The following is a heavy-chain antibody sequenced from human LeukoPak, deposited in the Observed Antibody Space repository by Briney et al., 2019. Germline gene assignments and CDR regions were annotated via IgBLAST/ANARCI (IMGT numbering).Heavy chain of an antibody. J-gene: IGHJ6*03. Sequence: SVKVSCKASGGTFSSYAISWVRQAPGQGLEWMGRIIPIFGTANYAQKFQDRVTITTDESTSTAYMELSSLRSEDTAVYYCGARHYYYMDVWGKGTTVTVSS. V-gene: IGHV1-69*05. CDR3: GARHYYYMDV. CDR2: IIPIFGTA. CDR1: GGTFSSYA.